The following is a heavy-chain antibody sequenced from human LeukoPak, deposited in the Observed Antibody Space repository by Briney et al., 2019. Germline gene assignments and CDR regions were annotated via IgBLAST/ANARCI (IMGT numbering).Heavy chain of an antibody. Sequence: SETLSLTCTVSGGSLKSNSYYWGWIRQPPGKGLEWIGSIYYSGTTFYNPSLKSRVTISVDTSKNQFSLKLSSVTAADTAVYYCARASPRYSSSWYSDYFDSWGQGTLVTVSS. J-gene: IGHJ4*02. D-gene: IGHD6-13*01. CDR3: ARASPRYSSSWYSDYFDS. CDR2: IYYSGTT. V-gene: IGHV4-39*07. CDR1: GGSLKSNSYY.